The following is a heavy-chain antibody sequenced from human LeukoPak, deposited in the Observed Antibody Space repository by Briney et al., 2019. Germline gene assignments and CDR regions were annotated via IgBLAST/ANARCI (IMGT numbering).Heavy chain of an antibody. Sequence: GGSLRLSCAASGFTFSNYRVNWVRQAPGKGPEWVSHISSSGSTTYYADSVKGRFTVSRDNAKNSLYLQMISLRAEDTAVYYCARAHPTDYYMDVWGQGTTVTVSS. CDR1: GFTFSNYR. CDR3: ARAHPTDYYMDV. J-gene: IGHJ6*03. V-gene: IGHV3-48*01. CDR2: ISSSGSTT.